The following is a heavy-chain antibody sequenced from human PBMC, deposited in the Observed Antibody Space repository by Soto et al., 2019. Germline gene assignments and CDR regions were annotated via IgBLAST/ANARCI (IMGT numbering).Heavy chain of an antibody. D-gene: IGHD4-17*01. CDR3: AHSTTVVNRDLRHFHP. Sequence: QITLKESGPTLVKPTQTLTLTCTFSGFSLSTSGVAVGWIRQPPGKALEWLALIYWDDDKRYSPSLKSRPTVTNDTSKNQVVLTMTNMDPVDTATYYCAHSTTVVNRDLRHFHPWGQGTLVTVSS. CDR1: GFSLSTSGVA. V-gene: IGHV2-5*02. CDR2: IYWDDDK. J-gene: IGHJ1*01.